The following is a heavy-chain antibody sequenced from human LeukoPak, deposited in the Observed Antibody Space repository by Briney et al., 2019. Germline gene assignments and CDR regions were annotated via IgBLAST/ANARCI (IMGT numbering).Heavy chain of an antibody. CDR3: AAAPPYSGFDWGES. CDR2: INPNSGGT. Sequence: ASVKVSCKASGYTFTGYYMHWVRQAPGQGLEWMGGINPNSGGTNYAQKFQGRVTMTRDTSISTAYMELSRLRSDDTAVYHCAAAPPYSGFDWGESWGQGPLVTVSS. J-gene: IGHJ5*02. CDR1: GYTFTGYY. V-gene: IGHV1-2*02. D-gene: IGHD5-12*01.